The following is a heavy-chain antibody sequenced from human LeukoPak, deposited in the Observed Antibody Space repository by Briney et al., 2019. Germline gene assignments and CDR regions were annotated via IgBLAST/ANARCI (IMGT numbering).Heavy chain of an antibody. J-gene: IGHJ6*03. Sequence: SETLSLTCAVYGGSFSVYYWSWIRQPPGKGLEWIGEINHSGSTNYNPSLKSRVTISVDTSNNHFSLKLSSVTAADTAVYYCAKAGLKRSIYYYGSGNYGSYYYMDVWGKGTTVTISS. CDR2: INHSGST. CDR1: GGSFSVYY. CDR3: AKAGLKRSIYYYGSGNYGSYYYMDV. D-gene: IGHD3-10*01. V-gene: IGHV4-34*01.